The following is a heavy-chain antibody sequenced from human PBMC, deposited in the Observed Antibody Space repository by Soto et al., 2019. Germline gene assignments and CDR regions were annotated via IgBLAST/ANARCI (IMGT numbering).Heavy chain of an antibody. Sequence: QVQLQESGPGLVKPSGTLSLTCAVSGGSISSSNWWSWVRQPPGKGLEWIGEIYHSGSTNHNPSLKRPAPISVDTSKNQFPLKLSSVTAADTAVYYWARWGTGGGGLDYWGQGTLVTVSS. D-gene: IGHD7-27*01. V-gene: IGHV4-4*02. CDR3: ARWGTGGGGLDY. J-gene: IGHJ4*02. CDR1: GGSISSSNW. CDR2: IYHSGST.